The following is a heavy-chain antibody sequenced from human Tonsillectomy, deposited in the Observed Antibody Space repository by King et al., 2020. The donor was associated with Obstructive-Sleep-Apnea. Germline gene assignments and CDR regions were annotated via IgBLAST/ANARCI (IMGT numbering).Heavy chain of an antibody. CDR1: GYTFTSYG. Sequence: VQLVESGAEVKKPGASVKGSCKASGYTFTSYGISWVRQAPGQGLEWMGWISAYNGNTNYAQKLQGRVTMTPDTATSTAYMELRSLRSDDTAVYYCASDFDGYYAVHFDYWGQGTLVTVSS. J-gene: IGHJ4*02. D-gene: IGHD3-22*01. V-gene: IGHV1-18*01. CDR2: ISAYNGNT. CDR3: ASDFDGYYAVHFDY.